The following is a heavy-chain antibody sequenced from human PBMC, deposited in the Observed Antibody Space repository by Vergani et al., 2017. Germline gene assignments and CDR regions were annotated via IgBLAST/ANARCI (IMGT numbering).Heavy chain of an antibody. J-gene: IGHJ6*03. Sequence: QVQLVESGGGVVQSGRSLRLSCAASGITFSSYAMHWVRQAQGKGLEWVAVISFDGSNKYYADSVKGRFTISRDNSKNTLYLQMNSLRAEDTAVYYCAGANTGPTRYYYYMDVWGKGTTVTVSS. CDR3: AGANTGPTRYYYYMDV. CDR1: GITFSSYA. CDR2: ISFDGSNK. V-gene: IGHV3-30-3*01. D-gene: IGHD2-8*02.